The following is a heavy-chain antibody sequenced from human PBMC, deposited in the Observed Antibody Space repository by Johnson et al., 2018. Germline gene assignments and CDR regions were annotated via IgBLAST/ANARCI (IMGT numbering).Heavy chain of an antibody. CDR3: AKDRRGYSYGGLGLAMDG. J-gene: IGHJ6*04. D-gene: IGHD5-18*01. CDR2: ISSDGSNK. V-gene: IGHV3-30*18. Sequence: QVQLVESGGGVVQPGRSLRLPCAASGFTFSSYGMHWVRPAPGKGLEWVAVISSDGSNKYYADSVQGRFTISRDNSKNTPYLQMTSLRAEETAVYYCAKDRRGYSYGGLGLAMDGWGKGTTVTVSS. CDR1: GFTFSSYG.